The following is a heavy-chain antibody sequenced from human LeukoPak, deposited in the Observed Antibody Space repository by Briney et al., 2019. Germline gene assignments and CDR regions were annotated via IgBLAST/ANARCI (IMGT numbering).Heavy chain of an antibody. Sequence: SETLSLTCAAYGGSFSGYYWSWLRQPPGKGLEWIGEINHSGSTNYNPSLKSRVTISVDTSKNQFSLKLSSVTAADTAVYYCARGPGEDSSGFYYGDAFDIWGQGTMVTVSS. CDR2: INHSGST. CDR3: ARGPGEDSSGFYYGDAFDI. D-gene: IGHD3-22*01. J-gene: IGHJ3*02. V-gene: IGHV4-34*01. CDR1: GGSFSGYY.